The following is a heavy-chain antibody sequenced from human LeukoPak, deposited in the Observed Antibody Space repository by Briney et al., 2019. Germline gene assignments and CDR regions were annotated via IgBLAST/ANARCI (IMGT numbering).Heavy chain of an antibody. J-gene: IGHJ4*02. CDR3: ARDRPTYYDILTGYSPTSTFLDY. Sequence: PGGSLRLSCAASGFTFSSYSMNWVRQAPGKGLEWVSYISSSSSTIYYADSVKGRFTISRDNAKNSLYLQMNSLRAEDTAVYYCARDRPTYYDILTGYSPTSTFLDYWGQGTLVTVSS. V-gene: IGHV3-48*01. CDR2: ISSSSSTI. CDR1: GFTFSSYS. D-gene: IGHD3-9*01.